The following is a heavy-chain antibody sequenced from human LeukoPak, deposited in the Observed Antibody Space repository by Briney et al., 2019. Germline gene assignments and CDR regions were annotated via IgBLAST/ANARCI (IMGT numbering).Heavy chain of an antibody. V-gene: IGHV3-30-3*01. CDR1: GFAFSSNA. J-gene: IGHJ6*02. CDR3: ARDRPLYDYSNSRSGTSHYSYAMAV. CDR2: ISYDGSNK. D-gene: IGHD4-11*01. Sequence: GRSLRLSCAASGFAFSSNAIHWGRQAPGKGLECVAVISYDGSNKYYADLGKGRFTISRANSKNTLYLPMNSLRAADTAVYYCARDRPLYDYSNSRSGTSHYSYAMAVWGQGTTVTVSS.